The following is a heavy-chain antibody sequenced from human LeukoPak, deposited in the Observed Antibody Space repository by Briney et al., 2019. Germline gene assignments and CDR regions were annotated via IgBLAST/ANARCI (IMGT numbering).Heavy chain of an antibody. CDR2: ISGSGGST. CDR3: AKDRYSDYAYDY. V-gene: IGHV3-23*01. Sequence: GGSLRLSCAASGFRFSGYWMHWVRQAPGKGLEWVSAISGSGGSTYYADSVKGRFTISRDTSKNTLYLQMNSLRAEDTAVYYCAKDRYSDYAYDYWGQGTLVTVSS. D-gene: IGHD4-11*01. J-gene: IGHJ4*02. CDR1: GFRFSGYW.